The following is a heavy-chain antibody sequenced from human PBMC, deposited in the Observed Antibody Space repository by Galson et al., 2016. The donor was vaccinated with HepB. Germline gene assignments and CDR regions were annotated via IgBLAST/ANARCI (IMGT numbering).Heavy chain of an antibody. J-gene: IGHJ6*02. CDR1: WDSVSSNSAA. CDR3: ARDLREALAGTGYYYYGVDV. Sequence: CAISWDSVSSNSAAWNWIRQSPSRGLEWLGRTYYRSKWYNEYAVSVKSRITINPDTSKNQFSLQLNSVTPEDTAVYYCARDLREALAGTGYYYYGVDVWGQGTTVTVSS. D-gene: IGHD6-19*01. CDR2: TYYRSKWYN. V-gene: IGHV6-1*01.